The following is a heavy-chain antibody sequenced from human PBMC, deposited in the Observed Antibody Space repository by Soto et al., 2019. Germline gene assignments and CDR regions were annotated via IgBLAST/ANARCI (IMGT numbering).Heavy chain of an antibody. Sequence: GESLKISCKGSGYSFTSYWIGWVRQMPGKGLEWMGIIYPGDSDTRYSPSFQGQVTISADKSISTAYLQWSSLKASDTAMYYCASNADSGGYYKGLCDDAFDISGQGSTVTVSS. CDR3: ASNADSGGYYKGLCDDAFDI. D-gene: IGHD3-22*01. CDR1: GYSFTSYW. CDR2: IYPGDSDT. J-gene: IGHJ3*02. V-gene: IGHV5-51*01.